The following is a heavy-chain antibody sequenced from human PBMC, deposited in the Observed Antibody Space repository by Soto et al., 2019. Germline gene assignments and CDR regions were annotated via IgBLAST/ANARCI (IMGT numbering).Heavy chain of an antibody. J-gene: IGHJ6*02. Sequence: QVQLVQSGAEVKNPGASVKVSCKASGYTFTRYGIGWARQALGQGLEWMGWINTYNGNTNYAQNVQGRVTLTTDTATRTAYMVLRTLRSNDTAIYYCAMVDVYVTPSPQDVWGQGTTVIVSS. D-gene: IGHD3-16*01. CDR1: GYTFTRYG. CDR2: INTYNGNT. V-gene: IGHV1-18*01. CDR3: AMVDVYVTPSPQDV.